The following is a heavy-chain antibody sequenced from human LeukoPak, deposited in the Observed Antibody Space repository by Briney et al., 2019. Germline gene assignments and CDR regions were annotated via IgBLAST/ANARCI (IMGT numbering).Heavy chain of an antibody. V-gene: IGHV3-23*01. CDR3: AKDGGLWVSAHWGDS. Sequence: GGSLRLSCAASGFTFSSYTMSWVRQAPGKGLEWVSTITTSNGNTYYADSVKGQFTVSRDNSKNTLFLQMNSLRAEDTAVYYCAKDGGLWVSAHWGDSWGRGTLVTVPS. J-gene: IGHJ4*02. CDR1: GFTFSSYT. D-gene: IGHD7-27*01. CDR2: ITTSNGNT.